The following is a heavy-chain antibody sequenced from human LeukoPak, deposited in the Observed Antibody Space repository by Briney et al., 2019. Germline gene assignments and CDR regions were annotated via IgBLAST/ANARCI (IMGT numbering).Heavy chain of an antibody. Sequence: GGSLRLSCAASGFTFSSYSMNWVHQAPGKGLEWVSSISSSSSYIYYADSVKGRFTISRDNAKNSLYLQMNSLRAEDTAVYYCARVLYRDRDFDYWGQGTLVTVSS. V-gene: IGHV3-21*01. CDR2: ISSSSSYI. CDR1: GFTFSSYS. CDR3: ARVLYRDRDFDY. J-gene: IGHJ4*02. D-gene: IGHD4-17*01.